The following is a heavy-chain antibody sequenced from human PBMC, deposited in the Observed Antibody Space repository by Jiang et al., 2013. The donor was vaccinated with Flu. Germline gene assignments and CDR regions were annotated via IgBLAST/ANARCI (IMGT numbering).Heavy chain of an antibody. V-gene: IGHV5-51*01. CDR2: IYPEDSDV. Sequence: VQLVESGAEVKKPGESLKISCETSGYSFSSYWIAWVRQMPGKGLEWMGVIYPEDSDVKYSPSFKGQVTISVDRSISTAYLQWSRLTASDTAMYYCAGHDRAYDAYYGLDVWGQGTAVTVSS. CDR1: GYSFSSYW. D-gene: IGHD5-12*01. CDR3: AGHDRAYDAYYGLDV. J-gene: IGHJ6*02.